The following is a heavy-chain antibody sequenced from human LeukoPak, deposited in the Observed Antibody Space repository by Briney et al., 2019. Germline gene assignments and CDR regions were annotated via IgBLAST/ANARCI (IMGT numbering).Heavy chain of an antibody. V-gene: IGHV4-39*07. CDR2: IYYSGST. D-gene: IGHD3-16*01. CDR3: ARFLNYALFDY. J-gene: IGHJ4*02. CDR1: GGSISSSSYY. Sequence: SETLSLTCTVSGGSISSSSYYWGWIRQPPGKGLEWIGSIYYSGSTYYNPSLKSRVTISVDTSKNQFSLKLSSVTAADTAVYYCARFLNYALFDYWGQGTLVTVSS.